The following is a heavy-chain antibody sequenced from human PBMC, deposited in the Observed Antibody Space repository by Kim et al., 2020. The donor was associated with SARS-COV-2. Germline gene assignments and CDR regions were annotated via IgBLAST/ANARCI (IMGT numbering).Heavy chain of an antibody. V-gene: IGHV3-7*01. Sequence: WGSLRLSCAASGFTFSSYWMSWVRQAPGKGLEGVANIKQDGSEKYYVDSVKCRFTISRDNAKNSLYLQMNSLRAEDTAVYYCASISPDYDYLWGSYRKGYFDYWGQGTLVTVSS. CDR2: IKQDGSEK. CDR1: GFTFSSYW. CDR3: ASISPDYDYLWGSYRKGYFDY. D-gene: IGHD3-16*02. J-gene: IGHJ4*02.